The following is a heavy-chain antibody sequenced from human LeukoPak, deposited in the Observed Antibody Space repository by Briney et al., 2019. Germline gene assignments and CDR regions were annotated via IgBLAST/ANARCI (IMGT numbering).Heavy chain of an antibody. Sequence: GGSLRLSCAASGFTFSSYWMSWVRQAPGKGLEWVANIKQDGSEKYYVDSVKGRFTISRDNAKNSLYLQMNSLRAEDTAVYHCARAPLVLQYRWWFDPWGQGTLVIVSS. CDR3: ARAPLVLQYRWWFDP. V-gene: IGHV3-7*02. CDR2: IKQDGSEK. CDR1: GFTFSSYW. J-gene: IGHJ5*02. D-gene: IGHD5-24*01.